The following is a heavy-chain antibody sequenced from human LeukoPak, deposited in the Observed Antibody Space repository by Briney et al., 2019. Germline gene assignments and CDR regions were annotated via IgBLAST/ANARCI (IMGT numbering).Heavy chain of an antibody. Sequence: GGSLRLSCAASGFTFSIYNMNWVRQAPGKGLEWVSSISSSSNYIYYADSVKGRFTISRDNAKNSLYLQMNSLRAEDTDVYYCARDVGASAPDAFDIWGQGTMVTVSS. J-gene: IGHJ3*02. CDR2: ISSSSNYI. CDR1: GFTFSIYN. D-gene: IGHD1-26*01. CDR3: ARDVGASAPDAFDI. V-gene: IGHV3-21*01.